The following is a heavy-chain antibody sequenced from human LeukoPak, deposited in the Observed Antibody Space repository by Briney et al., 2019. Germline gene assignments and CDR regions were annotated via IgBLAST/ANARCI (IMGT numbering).Heavy chain of an antibody. CDR3: AKDGGYSYGYGAFDI. Sequence: GRSLRLSCAASGFTFDDYAMHWVREAPGKGVEWVSRISWDSGSIGYADSVKDRFTISRDNAKNSLYLQMNSLRAEDTSLYYCAKDGGYSYGYGAFDIWGQGTMVTVSS. D-gene: IGHD5-18*01. CDR1: GFTFDDYA. J-gene: IGHJ3*02. V-gene: IGHV3-9*01. CDR2: ISWDSGSI.